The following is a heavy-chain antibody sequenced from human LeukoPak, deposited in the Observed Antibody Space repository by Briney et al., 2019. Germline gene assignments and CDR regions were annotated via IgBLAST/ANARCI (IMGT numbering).Heavy chain of an antibody. J-gene: IGHJ4*02. CDR2: IIPIFGTA. CDR3: ARDRYGGTSATFDY. Sequence: ASVKVSCKASGYTFTVYYMHWVRQAPGQGLEWMGGIIPIFGTANYAQKFQGRVTMTSDTSISTAYMELSRLRSDNTAVYNCARDRYGGTSATFDYWGQGTLVTVSS. CDR1: GYTFTVYY. V-gene: IGHV1-2*02. D-gene: IGHD4-23*01.